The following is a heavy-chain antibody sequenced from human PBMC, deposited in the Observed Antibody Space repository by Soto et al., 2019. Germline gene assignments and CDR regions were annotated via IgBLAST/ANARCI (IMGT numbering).Heavy chain of an antibody. D-gene: IGHD2-21*02. Sequence: QLQLQESGSGLVKPSQTLSLTCAVSSDSFSSGGFSWNWIRQPPGKGLEWIGYIYHSGITHYNPSLKSRVTISVDRSKNEFSLKLSSVTAADTAVYYCAREGECGGDGCLSGFWFDPWGQGTLVTVSS. CDR3: AREGECGGDGCLSGFWFDP. J-gene: IGHJ5*02. CDR1: SDSFSSGGFS. CDR2: IYHSGIT. V-gene: IGHV4-30-2*01.